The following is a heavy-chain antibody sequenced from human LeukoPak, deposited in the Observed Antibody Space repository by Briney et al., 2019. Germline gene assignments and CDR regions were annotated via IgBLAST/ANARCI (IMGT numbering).Heavy chain of an antibody. CDR2: ISGGGGYT. D-gene: IGHD5-12*01. Sequence: QPGGSLRLSCAASGFTFSTYAMSWVRQAPGKGLEWVSTISGGGGYTYYADSVKGRFTISTDSSKNALYLQMNSLRAEDTALYYCAKGPSSGPPYYFDYWGQGTLVTVSS. J-gene: IGHJ4*02. CDR3: AKGPSSGPPYYFDY. V-gene: IGHV3-23*01. CDR1: GFTFSTYA.